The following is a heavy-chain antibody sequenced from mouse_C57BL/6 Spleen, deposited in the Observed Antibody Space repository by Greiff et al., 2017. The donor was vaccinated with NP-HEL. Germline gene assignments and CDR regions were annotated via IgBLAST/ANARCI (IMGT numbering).Heavy chain of an antibody. CDR3: ATIYYGYDLDY. V-gene: IGHV3-6*01. Sequence: DVQLQESGPGLVKPSQSLSLTCSVTGYSITSGYYWNWIRQFPGNKLEWMGYISYDGSNNYNPSLKNRISITRDTSKNQFFLKLNSVTTEDTATYYCATIYYGYDLDYWGQGTTLTVSS. D-gene: IGHD2-2*01. J-gene: IGHJ2*01. CDR1: GYSITSGYY. CDR2: ISYDGSN.